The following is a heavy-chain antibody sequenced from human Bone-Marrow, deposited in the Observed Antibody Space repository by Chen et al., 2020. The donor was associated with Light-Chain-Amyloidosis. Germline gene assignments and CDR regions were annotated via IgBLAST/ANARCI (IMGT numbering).Heavy chain of an antibody. CDR1: GYTFTRYA. Sequence: QVPLVQSGAEVKKPGASVKVPCKASGYTFTRYALHWVRQAPGQRLEWMGWINAGNGNTKYSQKCQGRGTITRDTSASTAYMELSSLRSEDTAVYYCASGHLWGQGTLVTVSS. V-gene: IGHV1-3*01. J-gene: IGHJ4*02. CDR2: INAGNGNT. CDR3: ASGHL.